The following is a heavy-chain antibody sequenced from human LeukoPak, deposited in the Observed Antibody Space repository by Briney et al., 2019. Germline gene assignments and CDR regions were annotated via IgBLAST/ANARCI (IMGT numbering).Heavy chain of an antibody. CDR1: GGSFSGYY. Sequence: PSETLSLTCAVYGGSFSGYYWSWIRQPPGKGLEWIGEINHSGSTNYNPSLKSRVTISVDTSKNQFSLKLSSVTAADTAVYYCARHRGDYGSGQDNWFDPWGQGTLVTVSS. CDR3: ARHRGDYGSGQDNWFDP. V-gene: IGHV4-34*01. J-gene: IGHJ5*02. D-gene: IGHD3-10*01. CDR2: INHSGST.